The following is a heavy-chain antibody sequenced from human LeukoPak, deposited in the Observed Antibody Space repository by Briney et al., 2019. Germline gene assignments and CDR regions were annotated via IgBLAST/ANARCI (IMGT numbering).Heavy chain of an antibody. Sequence: PGGSLRLSCAASGFTFSSYAMSWVRQAPGKGLEWVSAISGSGGSTYYADSVKGRFTISRGNSKNTLYLQMNSLRAEDTAVYYCANIPGGYNSYFDYWGQGTLVTVSS. D-gene: IGHD5-24*01. V-gene: IGHV3-23*01. CDR3: ANIPGGYNSYFDY. CDR2: ISGSGGST. CDR1: GFTFSSYA. J-gene: IGHJ4*02.